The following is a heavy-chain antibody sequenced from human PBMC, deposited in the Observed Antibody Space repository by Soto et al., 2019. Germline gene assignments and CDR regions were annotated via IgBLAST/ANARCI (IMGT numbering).Heavy chain of an antibody. J-gene: IGHJ6*02. CDR1: GFTFSSYS. CDR3: AREGRVQFYDILTGYNYYYYGMDV. V-gene: IGHV3-48*02. CDR2: ISSSSSTI. Sequence: GGSLRLSCAASGFTFSSYSMNWVRQAPGKGLEWVSYISSSSSTIYYADSVKGRFTISRDNAKNSLYLQMNSLRDEDTAVYYCAREGRVQFYDILTGYNYYYYGMDVWGQGTTVTVSS. D-gene: IGHD3-9*01.